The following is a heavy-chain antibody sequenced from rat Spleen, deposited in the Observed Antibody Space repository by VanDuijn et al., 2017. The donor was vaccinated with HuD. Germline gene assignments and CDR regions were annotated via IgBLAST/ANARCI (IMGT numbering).Heavy chain of an antibody. D-gene: IGHD1-12*01. Sequence: EVQLVESGGGLVQPGRSLKLSCAASGFTFSNYYMAWVRQAPTKGLEWVASISPSGGSTYYPDSVKGRFTISRDNAKSTQYLQMDSLRSEDTATYYCATAPRRDSYAHDDYWGQGVMVTVSS. J-gene: IGHJ2*01. CDR3: ATAPRRDSYAHDDY. CDR2: ISPSGGST. V-gene: IGHV5-27*01. CDR1: GFTFSNYY.